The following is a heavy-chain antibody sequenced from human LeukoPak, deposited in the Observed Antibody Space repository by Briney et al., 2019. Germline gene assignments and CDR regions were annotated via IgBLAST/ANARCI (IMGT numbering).Heavy chain of an antibody. CDR2: IKHDGSEK. J-gene: IGHJ4*02. CDR3: ATDRGWRTSGYYLYYFEY. V-gene: IGHV3-7*01. D-gene: IGHD3-3*01. CDR1: GFIFTNYF. Sequence: GGSLRLSCAASGFIFTNYFMSWVRQAPGKGLEWVASIKHDGSEKYYVDSVRGRFTISRDNTMNSLYLQMSSLRAEDAAVYYCATDRGWRTSGYYLYYFEYWGQGTLVTYSS.